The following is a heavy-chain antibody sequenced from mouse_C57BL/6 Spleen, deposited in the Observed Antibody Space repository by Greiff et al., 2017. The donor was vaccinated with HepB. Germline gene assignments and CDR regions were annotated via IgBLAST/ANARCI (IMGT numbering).Heavy chain of an antibody. CDR3: ASRRGGSPFAY. D-gene: IGHD1-1*01. CDR2: IWGVGST. CDR1: GFSLPSYG. Sequence: VQGVESGPGLVAPSQCLSISCTVSGFSLPSYGVDWVRQSPGKGLEWLGVIWGVGSTNYNSALNSRLSISKDNSKSQVFLKMNSLQTDDTAMYYCASRRGGSPFAYWGQGTLVTVSA. V-gene: IGHV2-6*01. J-gene: IGHJ3*01.